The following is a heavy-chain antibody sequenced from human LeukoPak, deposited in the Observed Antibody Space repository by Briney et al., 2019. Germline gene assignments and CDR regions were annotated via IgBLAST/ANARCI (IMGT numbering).Heavy chain of an antibody. Sequence: GGSLRLSCEASGFIFSSYEMNWFRQAPGKGLEWVSYVSKSGGTMKNADSVKGRFTVSRDNAKNSLYLQMNSLTAEDTAVYYCATAVIRGRGTMVTVSS. V-gene: IGHV3-48*03. CDR3: ATAVI. J-gene: IGHJ3*02. CDR2: VSKSGGTM. CDR1: GFIFSSYE.